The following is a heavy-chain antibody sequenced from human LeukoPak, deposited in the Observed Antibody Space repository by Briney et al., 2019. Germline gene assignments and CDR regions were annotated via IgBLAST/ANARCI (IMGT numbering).Heavy chain of an antibody. Sequence: SETLSLTCTVSGGSISSSSYSWGWIRQPPGKGLEWIGSIYYSESTYYNPSLKSRVTISVDTSKNQFSLKLSSVTAADTAVYYCARDPLISSGYYSITKPFVFDIWGQGTMVTVSS. V-gene: IGHV4-39*07. D-gene: IGHD3-22*01. CDR1: GGSISSSSYS. J-gene: IGHJ3*02. CDR3: ARDPLISSGYYSITKPFVFDI. CDR2: IYYSEST.